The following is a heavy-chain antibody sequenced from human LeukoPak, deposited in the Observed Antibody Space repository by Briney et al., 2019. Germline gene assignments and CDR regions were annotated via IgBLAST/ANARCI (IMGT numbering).Heavy chain of an antibody. CDR2: IYYRGST. CDR1: GGSISSGDYY. J-gene: IGHJ4*02. V-gene: IGHV4-30-4*01. CDR3: ARDYDGDNAFDY. Sequence: SETLSLTCTVSGGSISSGDYYWSWIRQPPGKGLEWIGYIYYRGSTYYNPSLKSRVTTSVDTSKNQFSLNLSSVTAADTAVYYCARDYDGDNAFDYWGQGTLVTVSS. D-gene: IGHD4-23*01.